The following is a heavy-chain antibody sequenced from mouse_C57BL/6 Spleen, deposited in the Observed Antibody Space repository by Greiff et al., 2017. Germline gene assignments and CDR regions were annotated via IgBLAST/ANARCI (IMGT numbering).Heavy chain of an antibody. CDR1: GYTFTDYY. V-gene: IGHV1-26*01. CDR2: INPNNGGT. Sequence: VQLQQSGPELVKPGASVKISCKASGYTFTDYYMNWVKQSHGKSLEWIGDINPNNGGTSYNQKFKGKATLTVDKSSSTAYMELRSLTSEDSAVYYCARPILYYGSSYDAMDYWGQGTSVTVSS. J-gene: IGHJ4*01. CDR3: ARPILYYGSSYDAMDY. D-gene: IGHD1-1*01.